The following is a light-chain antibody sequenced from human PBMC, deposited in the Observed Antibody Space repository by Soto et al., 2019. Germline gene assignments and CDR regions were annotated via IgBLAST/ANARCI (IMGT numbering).Light chain of an antibody. V-gene: IGKV3-20*01. CDR2: DAS. Sequence: EIVLTQSPGTLSLSPGERATLSCRAGQSVSSRSLAWYQQKPGQAPRLLISDASNRAADIPDRFSGSGSGTDFTLTISRLEPEDFAVYYCQQYDGSPQTFGQGTKVDIK. J-gene: IGKJ1*01. CDR1: QSVSSRS. CDR3: QQYDGSPQT.